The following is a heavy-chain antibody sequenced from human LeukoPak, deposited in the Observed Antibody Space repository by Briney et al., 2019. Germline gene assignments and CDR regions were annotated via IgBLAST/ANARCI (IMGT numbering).Heavy chain of an antibody. V-gene: IGHV3-64*01. CDR3: ARVGLDYYYYYMDV. D-gene: IGHD3-10*01. Sequence: PGGSLRLSCAASGFTFSSYAMHWVRQAPGKGLEYVSAISSNGGSTYYATSVKGRFTISRDNSKNTLYLQMGSLRAEDMAVYYCARVGLDYYYYYMDVWGKGTTVTVSS. CDR1: GFTFSSYA. J-gene: IGHJ6*03. CDR2: ISSNGGST.